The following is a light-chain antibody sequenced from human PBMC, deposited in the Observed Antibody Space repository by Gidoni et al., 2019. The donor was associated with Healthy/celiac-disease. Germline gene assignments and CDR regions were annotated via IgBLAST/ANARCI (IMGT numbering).Light chain of an antibody. V-gene: IGKV3-11*01. CDR2: DAS. Sequence: EIVLTQSPATLSFSPGERATLSCRASQIVSSYLAWYQQKPGQAPRLLIYDASNRATGIPARFSGSGSGTDFTLTISSLEPEDFAVYYCQQRSNWPGTFGQGTKVEIK. CDR1: QIVSSY. CDR3: QQRSNWPGT. J-gene: IGKJ1*01.